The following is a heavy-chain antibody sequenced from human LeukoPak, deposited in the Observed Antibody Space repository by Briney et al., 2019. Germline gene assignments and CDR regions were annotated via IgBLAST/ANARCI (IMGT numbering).Heavy chain of an antibody. CDR2: IWYDGSNK. Sequence: GGSLRLSCAASGFTFSSYGMHWVRQAPGKGLEWAAVIWYDGSNKYYADSVKGRFTISRDNSKNTLYLQMNSLRAEDTAVYYCAREHYYGSGSYRYNDYWGQGTLVTVSS. J-gene: IGHJ4*02. D-gene: IGHD3-10*01. CDR1: GFTFSSYG. CDR3: AREHYYGSGSYRYNDY. V-gene: IGHV3-33*01.